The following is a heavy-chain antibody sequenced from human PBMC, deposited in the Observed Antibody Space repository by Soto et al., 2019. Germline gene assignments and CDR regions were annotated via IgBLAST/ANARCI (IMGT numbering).Heavy chain of an antibody. J-gene: IGHJ4*02. D-gene: IGHD3-3*01. Sequence: SVKVSCKASGGTFSSYAISWVRQAPGQGLEWMGGIIPIFGTANYAQKFQGRVTITADESTSTAYMELSSLRSEDTAVYYCARGYDFWSGYYIGFDYWGQGTLVTVSS. CDR1: GGTFSSYA. CDR3: ARGYDFWSGYYIGFDY. V-gene: IGHV1-69*13. CDR2: IIPIFGTA.